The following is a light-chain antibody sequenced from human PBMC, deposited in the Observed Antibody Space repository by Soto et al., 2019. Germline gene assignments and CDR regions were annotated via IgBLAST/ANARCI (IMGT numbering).Light chain of an antibody. CDR1: ISDVGGYNY. J-gene: IGLJ3*02. CDR2: EVS. V-gene: IGLV2-14*01. Sequence: QSALTQPASVSGSPGQSITISCTGTISDVGGYNYVSWYQQHPGKAPKLMIYEVSNRPSGVSNRFSGSKSVNTASLTISGLQAEDEADYYCISYTSSSTWVFGGGTKLTVL. CDR3: ISYTSSSTWV.